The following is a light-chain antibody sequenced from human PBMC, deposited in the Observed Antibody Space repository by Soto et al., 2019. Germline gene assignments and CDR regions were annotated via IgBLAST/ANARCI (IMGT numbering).Light chain of an antibody. J-gene: IGKJ1*01. CDR3: HQYGSSPAT. CDR1: HSVTSSF. V-gene: IGKV3-20*01. CDR2: GAP. Sequence: EIVLTQSPGTLSFSPGERSALSFSASHSVTSSFLSWYQQKPGQAPRLLIYGAPSRATGIPDRFSGSGSGTDFTLTISRLEPEDFAVYYCHQYGSSPATFGQGTKVDI.